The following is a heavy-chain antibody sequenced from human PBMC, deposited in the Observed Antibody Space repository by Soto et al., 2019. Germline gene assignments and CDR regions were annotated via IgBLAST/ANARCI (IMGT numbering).Heavy chain of an antibody. CDR1: GFTFDDYA. CDR2: ISWNSGSI. V-gene: IGHV3-9*01. CDR3: AKVSRSWSTLDAFDI. J-gene: IGHJ3*02. Sequence: EVQLVESGGGLVQPGRSLRLSCAASGFTFDDYAMHWVRQAPGKGLEWVSGISWNSGSIGYADSVKGRFTISRDNAKNSLYLQMNSLSAEDTALYYCAKVSRSWSTLDAFDIWGQGTMVTVSS. D-gene: IGHD6-13*01.